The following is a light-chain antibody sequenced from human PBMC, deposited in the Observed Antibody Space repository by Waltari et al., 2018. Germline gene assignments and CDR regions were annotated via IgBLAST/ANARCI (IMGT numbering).Light chain of an antibody. J-gene: IGKJ2*01. V-gene: IGKV3-20*01. CDR1: QSVSSSF. Sequence: EIVLTQSPGTLSLSPGERVTLSCRASQSVSSSFLAWFLQKPGQAPRLLIYGASIRPPGIPDRFSGSGSGTHFTLTISRLEPEDFEVFYCQQFDSSLGMYTFGQGTKLEI. CDR2: GAS. CDR3: QQFDSSLGMYT.